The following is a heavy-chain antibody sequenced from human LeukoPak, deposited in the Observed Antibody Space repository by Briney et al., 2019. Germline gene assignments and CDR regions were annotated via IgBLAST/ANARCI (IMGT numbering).Heavy chain of an antibody. V-gene: IGHV4-59*01. J-gene: IGHJ3*02. D-gene: IGHD2-2*01. Sequence: PSESLSLTCTVSGGSISSYYWSWIQQPPGKGLEWIGYIYYSGSTNYNPSLKSRVTISVDTSKNQFSLKLSSVTAADTAVYYCASLDCSSTSCYLFGAFDIWGQGTMVTVSS. CDR1: GGSISSYY. CDR3: ASLDCSSTSCYLFGAFDI. CDR2: IYYSGST.